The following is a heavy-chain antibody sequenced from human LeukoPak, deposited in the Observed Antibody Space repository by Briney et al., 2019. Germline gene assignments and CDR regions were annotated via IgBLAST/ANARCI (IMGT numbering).Heavy chain of an antibody. D-gene: IGHD1-1*01. CDR3: AKLVGTRTTQIDY. CDR2: ISGSGSNT. V-gene: IGHV3-23*01. CDR1: GFTFTNYA. Sequence: PGGSLRLSCAASGFTFTNYAKTWLRQAPGKGLEWVSVISGSGSNTDYADSVKGRFTISRDNSKNTLSLQMNSLRAEDTATYYCAKLVGTRTTQIDYWGQGTLVTVSS. J-gene: IGHJ4*02.